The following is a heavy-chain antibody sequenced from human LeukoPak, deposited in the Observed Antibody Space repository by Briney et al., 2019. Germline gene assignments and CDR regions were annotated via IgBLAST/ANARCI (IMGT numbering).Heavy chain of an antibody. CDR1: GGSFSGYY. CDR2: INHSGST. Sequence: SETLSLTCAVYGGSFSGYYWSWIRQPPGKGLEWIGEINHSGSTNYNPSLKSRVTISVDTSKNRFSLKLSSVTAADTAVYYCARVRGSYYDSSGYDYWGQGTLVTVSS. D-gene: IGHD3-22*01. V-gene: IGHV4-34*01. CDR3: ARVRGSYYDSSGYDY. J-gene: IGHJ4*02.